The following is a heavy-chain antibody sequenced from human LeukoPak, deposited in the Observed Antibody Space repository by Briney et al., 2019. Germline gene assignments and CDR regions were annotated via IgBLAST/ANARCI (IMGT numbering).Heavy chain of an antibody. CDR1: GFSLTNYW. CDR2: IYPGDSDT. D-gene: IGHD2-21*02. J-gene: IGHJ3*02. Sequence: GESLKISCKGSGFSLTNYWIGWVRQVPGKGLDWMGIIYPGDSDTRYSPSFQGQVTISADKSINTAHLQWSSLKASDTAMYYCARQYCGVDCYPEPDAFDIWGQGTMVTVSS. V-gene: IGHV5-51*01. CDR3: ARQYCGVDCYPEPDAFDI.